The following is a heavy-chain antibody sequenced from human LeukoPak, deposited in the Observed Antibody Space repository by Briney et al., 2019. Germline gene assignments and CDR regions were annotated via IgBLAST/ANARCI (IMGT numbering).Heavy chain of an antibody. CDR3: ASSLASARAAGYYFDY. V-gene: IGHV3-66*01. CDR2: IYSSGST. Sequence: GGSLRLSCAASGFTVSSKYMSWVRQAPGRGLEWISIIYSSGSTFYADPVKGRFTISRDKSKNTLYLQMNSLRAEDTAVYYCASSLASARAAGYYFDYWGQGTLVTVSS. J-gene: IGHJ4*02. CDR1: GFTVSSKY. D-gene: IGHD6-6*01.